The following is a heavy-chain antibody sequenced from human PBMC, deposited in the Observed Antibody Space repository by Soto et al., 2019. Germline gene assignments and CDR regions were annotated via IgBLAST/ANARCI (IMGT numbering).Heavy chain of an antibody. CDR2: ISCDGTNK. D-gene: IGHD6-25*01. J-gene: IGHJ4*02. V-gene: IGHV3-30-3*01. Sequence: QVQLVESGGGVVQPGRSLRLSCAASGFTFSSYAMPWVRQAPCKGLEWVTVISCDGTNKYYAASVKGRFTISRANSKNTLYLQMNSLRAEDTAVYYCARDRLRSYFDYWGQGTLVTVAS. CDR1: GFTFSSYA. CDR3: ARDRLRSYFDY.